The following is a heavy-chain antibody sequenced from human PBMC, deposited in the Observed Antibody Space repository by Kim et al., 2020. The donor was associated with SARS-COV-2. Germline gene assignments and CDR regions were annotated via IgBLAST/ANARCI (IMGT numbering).Heavy chain of an antibody. J-gene: IGHJ4*02. CDR1: GFTFSSYA. Sequence: GGSLRLSCAASGFTFSSYAMHWVRQAPGKGLEWVAVISDDGSNKYYADSVKGRFTISRDNSKNTLYLQMNSLRAEDTAVYYCARVRGGGYSYGECDYWGQGTLVTVSS. CDR2: ISDDGSNK. V-gene: IGHV3-30*04. CDR3: ARVRGGGYSYGECDY. D-gene: IGHD5-18*01.